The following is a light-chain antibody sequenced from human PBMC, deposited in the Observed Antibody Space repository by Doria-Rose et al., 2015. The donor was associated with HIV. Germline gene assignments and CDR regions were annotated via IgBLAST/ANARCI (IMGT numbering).Light chain of an antibody. V-gene: IGKV3-20*01. Sequence: TQSPGTLSLSPGERATLSCRASQSFSSTYLAWYQRKPGQAPSLLIYDGSTRATGIPDSFSASGSGRDFTLTINRLEPEDFALYYCHQYGTAWTFGQGTEVEI. CDR2: DGS. CDR3: HQYGTAWT. J-gene: IGKJ1*01. CDR1: QSFSSTY.